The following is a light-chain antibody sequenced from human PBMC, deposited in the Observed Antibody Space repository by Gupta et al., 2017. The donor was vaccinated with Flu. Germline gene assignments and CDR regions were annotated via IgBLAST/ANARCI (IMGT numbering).Light chain of an antibody. J-gene: IGKJ3*01. CDR2: DAS. Sequence: DIVLTQSPATLSLSPGERATLSCRASQNVYNYLAWYQQKPGQPPRLLIYDASNRATGVPARFSGSGSGTDFTLTISSREPEDFAIYYCQQRDNWPLTFGYGTKVDIK. V-gene: IGKV3-11*01. CDR3: QQRDNWPLT. CDR1: QNVYNY.